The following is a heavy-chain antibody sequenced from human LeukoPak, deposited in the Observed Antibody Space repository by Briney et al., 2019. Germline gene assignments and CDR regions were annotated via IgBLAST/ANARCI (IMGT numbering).Heavy chain of an antibody. CDR1: GGSISDYY. CDR3: ARLVVSSWYHEVLLGRDY. V-gene: IGHV4-4*07. CDR2: IYTSGST. D-gene: IGHD6-13*01. J-gene: IGHJ4*02. Sequence: SETLSLTCTVSGGSISDYYWTWIRQPAGKGLEWIGRIYTSGSTNYNPSLKSRVTMSVDTSKNQISLKLSSVTAADTAVYYCARLVVSSWYHEVLLGRDYWGQGTLVTVSS.